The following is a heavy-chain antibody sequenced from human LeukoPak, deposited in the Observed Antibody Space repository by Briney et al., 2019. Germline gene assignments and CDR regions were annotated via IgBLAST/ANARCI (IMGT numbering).Heavy chain of an antibody. V-gene: IGHV3-30-3*01. D-gene: IGHD6-13*01. J-gene: IGHJ4*02. Sequence: GGSLRLSCAASGFTFSSYAMHWVRQAPGKGLEWVAVISYDGSNKYYADSVKGRFTISRDNSKNTLYLQMNSLRAEDTAVYYCARAPSRIAAAGTDYWGQGTLVTVSS. CDR3: ARAPSRIAAAGTDY. CDR2: ISYDGSNK. CDR1: GFTFSSYA.